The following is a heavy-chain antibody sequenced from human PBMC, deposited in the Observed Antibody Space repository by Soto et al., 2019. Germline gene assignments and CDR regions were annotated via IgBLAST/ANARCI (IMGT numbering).Heavy chain of an antibody. D-gene: IGHD5-18*01. CDR3: AKGRGGYNYGLDS. J-gene: IGHJ4*02. V-gene: IGHV3-23*01. Sequence: EVQLLESGGGLVQPGGSLRLSCAASGFSFSSYAMAWVRQAPGKGLEWVSDITTGGGSTNYADSVKGRFTISRDNYRNTLFLQMNSLRAEDTATYGCAKGRGGYNYGLDSWGQGTLVTVSS. CDR2: ITTGGGST. CDR1: GFSFSSYA.